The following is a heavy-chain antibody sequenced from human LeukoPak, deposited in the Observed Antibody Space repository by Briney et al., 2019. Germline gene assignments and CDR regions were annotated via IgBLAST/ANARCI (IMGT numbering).Heavy chain of an antibody. CDR1: GGTFSSYA. Sequence: ASVKVSCKASGGTFSSYAISWVRQAPGQGLEWMGWINPNSGVTNYAQKFQGRVTMTRDTSISTAYMEVSSLRSDDTAVYFCARGRGSYSFDCWGQGTLVTVSS. CDR3: ARGRGSYSFDC. D-gene: IGHD3-16*01. V-gene: IGHV1-2*02. J-gene: IGHJ4*02. CDR2: INPNSGVT.